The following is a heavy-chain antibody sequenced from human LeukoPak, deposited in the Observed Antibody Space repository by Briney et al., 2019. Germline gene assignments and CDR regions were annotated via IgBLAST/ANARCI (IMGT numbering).Heavy chain of an antibody. V-gene: IGHV3-30*18. J-gene: IGHJ4*02. CDR3: AKDRLLAFGSITMVRGVIHY. Sequence: GGSLRLSCAASGFTFSSYGMHWVRQAPGKGLEWVAVISYDGSNKYYADSVKGRFTIPRDNSKNTLYLQMNSLRAEDTAVYYCAKDRLLAFGSITMVRGVIHYWGQGTLVTVSS. CDR2: ISYDGSNK. D-gene: IGHD3-10*01. CDR1: GFTFSSYG.